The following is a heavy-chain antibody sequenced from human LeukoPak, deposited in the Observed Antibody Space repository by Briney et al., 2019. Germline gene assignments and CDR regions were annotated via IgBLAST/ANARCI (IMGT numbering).Heavy chain of an antibody. CDR2: INSGSTYK. Sequence: GGSLRLSCAASGFTFSIYAMNWVRQAPGKGLEWVSSINSGSTYKSYADSVQGRFTISRDNTKNSLYLEMNTLRAEDTAVYYCARDFGDYFGGRAFDIWGQGTMVTVSS. CDR1: GFTFSIYA. CDR3: ARDFGDYFGGRAFDI. D-gene: IGHD4-17*01. V-gene: IGHV3-21*01. J-gene: IGHJ3*02.